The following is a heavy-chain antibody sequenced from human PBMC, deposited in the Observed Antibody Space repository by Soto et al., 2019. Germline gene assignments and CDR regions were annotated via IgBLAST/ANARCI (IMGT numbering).Heavy chain of an antibody. V-gene: IGHV1-46*03. CDR2: INPSGGST. J-gene: IGHJ5*02. D-gene: IGHD2-2*01. CDR3: ARAGYCSSTSCYSMDFGWFDP. Sequence: ASVKVSCKASGYTFTSYYMHWVRQAPGQGLEWMGIINPSGGSTSYAQKFQGRVTMTRDTSTSTVYMELSSLRSEDTAVYYCARAGYCSSTSCYSMDFGWFDPWGQGTLVTVSS. CDR1: GYTFTSYY.